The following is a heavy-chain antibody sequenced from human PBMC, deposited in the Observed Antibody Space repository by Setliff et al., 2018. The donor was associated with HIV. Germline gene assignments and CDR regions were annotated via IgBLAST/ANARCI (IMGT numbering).Heavy chain of an antibody. CDR2: IYHSGST. V-gene: IGHV4-38-2*01. Sequence: PSETLSLTCAVSGYSISSGYYWGWIRQPPGKGLEWIGSIYHSGSTYYNPSLKSRVTTSVDTPKNQFSLKLNSVTAADTAVYYCAKTIGRYFDIFDNWGQGTLVTGSS. CDR3: AKTIGRYFDIFDN. CDR1: GYSISSGYY. J-gene: IGHJ4*02. D-gene: IGHD3-9*01.